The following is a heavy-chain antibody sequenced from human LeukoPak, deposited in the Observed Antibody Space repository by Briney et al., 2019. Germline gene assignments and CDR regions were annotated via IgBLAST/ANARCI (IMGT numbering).Heavy chain of an antibody. CDR1: GFTFSSYA. CDR3: ARGSIAAAGIIDY. Sequence: PGGSLRLSCAASGFTFSSYAMHWVRQAPGKGLEWVAVISYDGSNKYYADSVKGRFTISRDNSKNTLYLQMNSLRAEDTAVYYCARGSIAAAGIIDYWGQGTLVTVSS. V-gene: IGHV3-30-3*01. D-gene: IGHD6-13*01. CDR2: ISYDGSNK. J-gene: IGHJ4*02.